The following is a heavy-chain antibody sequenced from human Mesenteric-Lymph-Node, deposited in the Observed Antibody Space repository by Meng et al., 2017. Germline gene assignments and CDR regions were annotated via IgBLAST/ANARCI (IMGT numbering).Heavy chain of an antibody. CDR1: GYTFTNYG. Sequence: SVKVSCKASGYTFTNYGVSWVRQAPGQGLEWMGGIIPIFGTANYAQKFQGRVTITADKSTSTAYMELSSLRSEDTAVYYCARGLHPYYFDYWGQGTLVTVSS. V-gene: IGHV1-69*06. J-gene: IGHJ4*02. CDR3: ARGLHPYYFDY. CDR2: IIPIFGTA.